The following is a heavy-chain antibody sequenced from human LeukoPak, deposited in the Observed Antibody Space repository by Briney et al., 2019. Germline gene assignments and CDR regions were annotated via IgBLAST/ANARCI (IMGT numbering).Heavy chain of an antibody. J-gene: IGHJ4*02. CDR2: ISSTGGTT. CDR1: GFTFSSYG. CDR3: AKVGVLAGSKYFDY. V-gene: IGHV3-23*01. Sequence: GGSLRLSCVASGFTFSSYGISWVRQAPGKGLEWVSAISSTGGTTYYAESVKGHFTISRDNSKNTVYLQMNSLSAEDTAVYYCAKVGVLAGSKYFDYWGQGTLVTVSS. D-gene: IGHD3-10*01.